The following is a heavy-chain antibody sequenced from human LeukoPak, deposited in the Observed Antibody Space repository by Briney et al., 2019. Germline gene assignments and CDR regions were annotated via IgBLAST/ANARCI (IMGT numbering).Heavy chain of an antibody. J-gene: IGHJ4*02. CDR3: AKDNTEDIVVVPAAIELLWFGELAY. Sequence: PGGSLRLSCAASGFTFSSYAMSWVRQAPGKGLEWVSAISGSGGSTYYADSVKGRFTISRDNPKNTLYLQMNSLRAEDTAVYYCAKDNTEDIVVVPAAIELLWFGELAYWGQGTLVTVSS. D-gene: IGHD2-2*01. V-gene: IGHV3-23*01. CDR1: GFTFSSYA. CDR2: ISGSGGST.